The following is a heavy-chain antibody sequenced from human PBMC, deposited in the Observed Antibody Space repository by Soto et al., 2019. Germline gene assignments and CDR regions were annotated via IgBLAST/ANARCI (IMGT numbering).Heavy chain of an antibody. D-gene: IGHD3-10*01. CDR3: ARVGSGSYYNGPTRSYYFDY. CDR1: GGSISSYY. J-gene: IGHJ4*02. Sequence: SETLSLTCTVSGGSISSYYCRWIRQPPGKGLEWIGYIYYSGSTNYNPSLKSRVTISVDTSKNQFSLKLSSVTAADTAVYYCARVGSGSYYNGPTRSYYFDYWGQGTLVTAPQ. V-gene: IGHV4-59*01. CDR2: IYYSGST.